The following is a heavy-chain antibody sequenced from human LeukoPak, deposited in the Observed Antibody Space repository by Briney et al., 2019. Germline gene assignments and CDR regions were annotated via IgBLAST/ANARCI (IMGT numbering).Heavy chain of an antibody. CDR3: ARGSEDYDTSGYYXDLGDY. CDR1: GFTFSNYA. D-gene: IGHD3-22*01. Sequence: QSGGSLRLSCAASGFTFSNYAIHWVRQAPGKGLEWVAVISYDGSNKYYADSVKGRVTISRDNSKNTLYLQMHSLKVEETAVYYCARGSEDYDTSGYYXDLGDYXXXGTLVTV. V-gene: IGHV3-30*04. J-gene: IGHJ4*02. CDR2: ISYDGSNK.